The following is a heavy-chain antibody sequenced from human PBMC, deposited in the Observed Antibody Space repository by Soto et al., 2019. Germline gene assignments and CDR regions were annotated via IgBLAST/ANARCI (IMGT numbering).Heavy chain of an antibody. V-gene: IGHV4-4*07. J-gene: IGHJ4*02. CDR1: DGSISGNF. CDR2: ISSNGNT. D-gene: IGHD6-19*01. CDR3: AREVWVAGLLYYFDF. Sequence: PSETLSLTCTVSDGSISGNFLTWIRQPAGRGLEWIGRISSNGNTDYNPSLKSRVTMSIDTSKSHFSLDLISVTASDMAIYYCAREVWVAGLLYYFDFWGQGTLVTVSS.